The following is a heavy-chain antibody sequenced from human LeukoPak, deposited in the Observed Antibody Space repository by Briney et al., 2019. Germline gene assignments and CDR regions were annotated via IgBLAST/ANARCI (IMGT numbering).Heavy chain of an antibody. Sequence: SQTLSLTCAISGDSVSSNNAVWHWIRQSPSRGLEWLGRTYYKSKWSSNYAVSVKSRITTTPDTSKNRFSLQLDSVTPGDTAVYYCSRSPDTALVNWGQGTLVTVSS. CDR3: SRSPDTALVN. J-gene: IGHJ1*01. V-gene: IGHV6-1*01. CDR2: TYYKSKWSS. CDR1: GDSVSSNNAV. D-gene: IGHD5-18*01.